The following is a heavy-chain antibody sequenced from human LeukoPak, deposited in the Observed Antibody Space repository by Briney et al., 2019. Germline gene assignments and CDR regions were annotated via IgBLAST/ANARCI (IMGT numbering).Heavy chain of an antibody. D-gene: IGHD1-26*01. Sequence: GGSLRLSCAASGFTVSNNYMSWVRQAPGKGLEWVSIIYSGTSIYYADSVKGRFTISRDNSKSTLYLQMNSLRTEDTAVYYCARSTYSGSYRYYFNSWGQGTLVTVSS. CDR3: ARSTYSGSYRYYFNS. J-gene: IGHJ4*02. CDR1: GFTVSNNY. V-gene: IGHV3-53*01. CDR2: IYSGTSI.